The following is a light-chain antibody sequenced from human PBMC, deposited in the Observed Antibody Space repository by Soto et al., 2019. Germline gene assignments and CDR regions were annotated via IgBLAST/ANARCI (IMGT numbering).Light chain of an antibody. Sequence: EIVLTQSPATLSLSPGERATLSCRASQSVRSYLAWYQQKPGQAPRLLIYDASNRATGIPARFSGSGSGTDFTLTSSSLEPEDFAVYYCQQRSNWRITFGQGTRLEIK. J-gene: IGKJ5*01. CDR1: QSVRSY. CDR2: DAS. V-gene: IGKV3-11*01. CDR3: QQRSNWRIT.